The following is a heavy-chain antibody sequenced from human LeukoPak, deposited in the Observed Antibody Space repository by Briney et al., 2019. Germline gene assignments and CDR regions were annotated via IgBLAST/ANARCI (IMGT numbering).Heavy chain of an antibody. Sequence: PGGSLRLSCSASGFTFSSYAMHWVRQAPGKGLEWVSGISWNSGSIGYADSVKGRFTISRDNAKNSLYLQMNSLRAEDTALYYCAKAALLWFGELTLYFDYWGQGTLVTVSS. D-gene: IGHD3-10*01. CDR2: ISWNSGSI. CDR3: AKAALLWFGELTLYFDY. J-gene: IGHJ4*02. V-gene: IGHV3-9*01. CDR1: GFTFSSYA.